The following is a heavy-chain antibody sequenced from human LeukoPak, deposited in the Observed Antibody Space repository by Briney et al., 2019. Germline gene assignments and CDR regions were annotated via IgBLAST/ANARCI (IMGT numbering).Heavy chain of an antibody. J-gene: IGHJ4*02. Sequence: GGSLRLSCAASGFTFSSYSMNWVRQAPGKGLEWVSSISSSSSYIYYADSIKGRFTISRDNAKNSLYLQMNSLRAEDTAVYYCARGGPSAMGMSNFDYWGQGTLVTVSS. CDR1: GFTFSSYS. CDR2: ISSSSSYI. V-gene: IGHV3-21*01. CDR3: ARGGPSAMGMSNFDY. D-gene: IGHD2-2*01.